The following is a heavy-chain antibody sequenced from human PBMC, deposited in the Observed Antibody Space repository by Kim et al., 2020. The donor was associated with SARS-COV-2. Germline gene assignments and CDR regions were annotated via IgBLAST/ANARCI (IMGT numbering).Heavy chain of an antibody. V-gene: IGHV3-21*01. CDR1: GFSFSTYS. CDR2: IDSSGYSI. Sequence: GGSLRLSCAASGFSFSTYSMAWGRQAPGKGLECVSSIDSSGYSIYYADSVKGRFTFSRDNAKNSVYLQMNSLRAEDTAFYFCLRLLNGHCNYWGQGVPVTVSS. D-gene: IGHD2-8*01. CDR3: LRLLNGHCNY. J-gene: IGHJ4*02.